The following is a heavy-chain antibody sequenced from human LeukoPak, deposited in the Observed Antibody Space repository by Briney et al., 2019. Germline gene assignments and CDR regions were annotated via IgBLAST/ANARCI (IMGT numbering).Heavy chain of an antibody. D-gene: IGHD1-7*01. CDR1: GFTFSSYG. CDR2: IWYDGSNK. CDR3: AKDRRTTHFIDY. V-gene: IGHV3-33*06. J-gene: IGHJ4*02. Sequence: GGSLRLSCAASGFTFSSYGMHWVRQAPGKGLEWVAVIWYDGSNKYYADSVKGRFTISRDNSKNMLYLQMNSLRAEDTAVYYCAKDRRTTHFIDYWGQGTLVTVSS.